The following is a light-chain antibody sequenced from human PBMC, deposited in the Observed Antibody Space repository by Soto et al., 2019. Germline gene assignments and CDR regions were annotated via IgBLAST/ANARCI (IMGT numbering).Light chain of an antibody. V-gene: IGKV3-11*01. Sequence: VLTQAKATLSFSRGEGATRSCKSSQSVSNNLARYQQKPAQAPRLRIYDASNRATGIPARFSGSGSGTDFILTISSLEPEDFAVYYCQQRYNWPLTFGGGTKVDI. CDR1: QSVSNN. J-gene: IGKJ4*01. CDR2: DAS. CDR3: QQRYNWPLT.